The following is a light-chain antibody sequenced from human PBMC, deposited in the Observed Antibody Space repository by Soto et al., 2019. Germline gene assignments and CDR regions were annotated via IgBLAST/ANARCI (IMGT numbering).Light chain of an antibody. CDR3: QQYGSSPRT. CDR2: GAS. J-gene: IGKJ2*01. CDR1: QSVSSSY. Sequence: EIVLTQSPGTVSLSPGERATLSCRASQSVSSSYLAWYQQKPGQAPRLLIYGASSRATGIPDRFSGSGSGTDFTLNISRLEPEDFAVYYCQQYGSSPRTFGQGTKLEIK. V-gene: IGKV3-20*01.